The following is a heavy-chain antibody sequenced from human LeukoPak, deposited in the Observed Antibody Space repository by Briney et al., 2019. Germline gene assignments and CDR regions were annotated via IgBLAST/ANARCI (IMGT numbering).Heavy chain of an antibody. V-gene: IGHV1-8*03. Sequence: ASVKVSCKASGYTFTSYGISWVRQATGQGLEWMGWMNPNSGNTGYAQKFQGRVTITRNTSISTAYMELSSLRSEDTAVYYCAREKTVTEDAFDIWGQGTMVTVSS. CDR2: MNPNSGNT. D-gene: IGHD4-17*01. CDR3: AREKTVTEDAFDI. J-gene: IGHJ3*02. CDR1: GYTFTSYG.